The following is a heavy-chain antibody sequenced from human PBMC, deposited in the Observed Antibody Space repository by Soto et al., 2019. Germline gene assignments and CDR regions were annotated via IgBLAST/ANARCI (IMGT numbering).Heavy chain of an antibody. D-gene: IGHD3-16*02. J-gene: IGHJ4*02. CDR2: INPGNTNT. Sequence: QVQLVQSGGEEKKPGASVKLSCEASGYTFTAYAIHWLRQAPGQRLEWMAWINPGNTNTKYSQKFLGRVSIARDTXXXXXXXXXXXXXXXDTAVXXXXXXXISPYGGLIGPFDYWGQGNLVTVS. CDR1: GYTFTAYA. CDR3: XXXXISPYGGLIGPFDY. V-gene: IGHV1-3*05.